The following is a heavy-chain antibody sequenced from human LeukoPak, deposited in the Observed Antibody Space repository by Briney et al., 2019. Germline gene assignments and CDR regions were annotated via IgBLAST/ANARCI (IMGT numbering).Heavy chain of an antibody. CDR2: MYYSGSTGRT. D-gene: IGHD3-10*01. Sequence: MSSETLSLTCTVSGGSISSSSYYWGWIRQPPGKGLEWIGSMYYSGSTGRTYYNSSLKSRVTISADTSKNQFSLKLSSVTAADTAVYYCARGRGEGRGISMVRGVRAPPYNWFDPWSHGTLVTVSS. CDR3: ARGRGEGRGISMVRGVRAPPYNWFDP. J-gene: IGHJ5*02. V-gene: IGHV4-39*07. CDR1: GGSISSSSYY.